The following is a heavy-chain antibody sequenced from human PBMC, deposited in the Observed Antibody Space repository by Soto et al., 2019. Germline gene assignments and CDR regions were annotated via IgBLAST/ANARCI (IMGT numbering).Heavy chain of an antibody. D-gene: IGHD2-15*01. CDR3: ARDLCSGGSCYPGNYFDY. CDR2: IYPGDSDT. J-gene: IGHJ4*02. Sequence: PGESLKISCNGSGYSFTTYWIGWVRQMPGKGLEWMGIIYPGDSDTRYSPSFQGQVTISADKSISTAYLQWSSLKASDTAMYYCARDLCSGGSCYPGNYFDYWGQGTLVTVSS. CDR1: GYSFTTYW. V-gene: IGHV5-51*01.